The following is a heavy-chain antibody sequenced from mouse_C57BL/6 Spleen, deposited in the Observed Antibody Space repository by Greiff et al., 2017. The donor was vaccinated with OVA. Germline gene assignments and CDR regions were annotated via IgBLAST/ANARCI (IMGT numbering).Heavy chain of an antibody. V-gene: IGHV1-81*01. CDR2: IYPRSGNT. CDR1: GYTFTSYG. J-gene: IGHJ4*01. Sequence: VQLQQSGAELARPGASVKLSCKASGYTFTSYGISWVKQRTGQGLEWIGEIYPRSGNTYYNEKFKGKATLTADKSSSTAYMELRSLTSEDSAVYFCARTAQATDLYAMDYWGQGTSVTVSS. D-gene: IGHD3-2*02. CDR3: ARTAQATDLYAMDY.